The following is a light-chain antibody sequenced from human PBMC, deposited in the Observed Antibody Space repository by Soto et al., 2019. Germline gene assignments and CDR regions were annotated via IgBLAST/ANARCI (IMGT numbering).Light chain of an antibody. V-gene: IGLV2-23*01. CDR1: SSTVGGFNV. CDR3: CSYVGATTYV. Sequence: HSALTQPASVSGSPGQSITISCTGTSSTVGGFNVVSWYQQHPGKAPKVIIYEGIKRPSGVSNRFSGSNSGSTASLTISGLQAEDEADYYCCSYVGATTYVFGTGTKLTVL. CDR2: EGI. J-gene: IGLJ1*01.